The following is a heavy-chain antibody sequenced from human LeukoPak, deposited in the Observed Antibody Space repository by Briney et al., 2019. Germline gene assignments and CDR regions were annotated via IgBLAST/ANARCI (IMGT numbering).Heavy chain of an antibody. CDR2: IYNSGST. Sequence: SETLSLTCTVSGGSITNYYWNWIRQPPGKGLEWIVNIYNSGSTDYNPSLKSRLTISLDTSKNQISLKLSWVTAADTAVYYCARDKGPYWYFDLWGRGTLVTVSS. V-gene: IGHV4-59*01. J-gene: IGHJ2*01. CDR3: ARDKGPYWYFDL. CDR1: GGSITNYY.